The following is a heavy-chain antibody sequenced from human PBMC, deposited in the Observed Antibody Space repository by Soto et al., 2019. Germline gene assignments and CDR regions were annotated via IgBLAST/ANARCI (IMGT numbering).Heavy chain of an antibody. Sequence: ASVKVSCKASGYTFNSYYIRWVRQAPGQGLEWMGWINPISGGTNYAQKFQGRVTMTTDTSIATVYMDLSRLRSEDTAVYYCARNYYDSSDRDYLDYWGQGTLVTVSS. CDR2: INPISGGT. D-gene: IGHD3-22*01. CDR1: GYTFNSYY. J-gene: IGHJ4*02. CDR3: ARNYYDSSDRDYLDY. V-gene: IGHV1-2*02.